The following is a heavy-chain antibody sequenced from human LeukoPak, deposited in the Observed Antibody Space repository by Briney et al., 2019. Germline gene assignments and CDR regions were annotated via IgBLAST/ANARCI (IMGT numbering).Heavy chain of an antibody. Sequence: ASVKVSCKASGYTLSSSGISWVRQAPGQGLEWMGWIRADNDNTVYEQKLQGRLTMTTDTSTGTAYMELRHLTSDDTAGYYCARAGSCGGGYCYNKYGMDVWGQGTTVTVSS. CDR3: ARAGSCGGGYCYNKYGMDV. CDR1: GYTLSSSG. J-gene: IGHJ6*02. V-gene: IGHV1-18*04. D-gene: IGHD2-15*01. CDR2: IRADNDNT.